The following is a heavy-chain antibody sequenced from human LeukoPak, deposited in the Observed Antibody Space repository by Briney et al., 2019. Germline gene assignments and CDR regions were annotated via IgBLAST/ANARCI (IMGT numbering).Heavy chain of an antibody. J-gene: IGHJ4*02. CDR1: GYTLTELS. CDR2: FDPEDGET. V-gene: IGHV1-24*01. CDR3: ATSWCSSTSCYQFDY. D-gene: IGHD2-2*01. Sequence: ASVKVSCKVSGYTLTELSMHWVRQAPGKGLEWMGGFDPEDGETIYAQKFRGRVTMTEDTSTDTAYMELSSLRSEDTAVYYCATSWCSSTSCYQFDYWGQGTLVTVSS.